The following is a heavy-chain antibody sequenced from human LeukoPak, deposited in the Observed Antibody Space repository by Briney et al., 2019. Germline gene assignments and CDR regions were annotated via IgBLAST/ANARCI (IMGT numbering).Heavy chain of an antibody. V-gene: IGHV3-48*04. J-gene: IGHJ4*02. CDR3: ARGIQLWSPFDY. D-gene: IGHD5-18*01. CDR2: ISTSTSTI. Sequence: GGSLRLSCAASGFTFSSYTMNWVRQAPGKGLEWVSYISTSTSTIYYADSVKGRFTISRDNAKNSLYLQMNRLRAEDTAVYYCARGIQLWSPFDYWGQGTLVTVSS. CDR1: GFTFSSYT.